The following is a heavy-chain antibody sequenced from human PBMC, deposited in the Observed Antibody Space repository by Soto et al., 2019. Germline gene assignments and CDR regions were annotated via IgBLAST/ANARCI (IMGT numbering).Heavy chain of an antibody. CDR3: ARAMVRGVASLFHGMDV. Sequence: SETLSLTCTVSGGSISSGGYYWSWIRQHPGKGLEWIGYIYYSGSTYYKPSLKSRITISVDTSKNQISLKLSSVNAADTAVYYCARAMVRGVASLFHGMDVWGQGTTVTVSS. D-gene: IGHD3-10*01. CDR1: GGSISSGGYY. CDR2: IYYSGST. V-gene: IGHV4-31*03. J-gene: IGHJ6*02.